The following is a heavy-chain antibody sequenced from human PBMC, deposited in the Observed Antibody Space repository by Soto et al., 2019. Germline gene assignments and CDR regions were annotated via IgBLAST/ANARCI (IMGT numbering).Heavy chain of an antibody. V-gene: IGHV1-69*13. CDR3: ASFFGVVPYYYYGMDV. D-gene: IGHD3-3*01. CDR1: GGTFSSYA. Sequence: SVKVSCKASGGTFSSYAISWVRQAPGQGLEWMGGIIPIFGTANYAQKFQGRVTITADESTSTAYMELSSLRSEDTAVYYCASFFGVVPYYYYGMDVWGQGTTVTV. J-gene: IGHJ6*02. CDR2: IIPIFGTA.